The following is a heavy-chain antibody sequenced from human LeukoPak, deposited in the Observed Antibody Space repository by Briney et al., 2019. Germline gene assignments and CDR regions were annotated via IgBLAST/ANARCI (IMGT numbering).Heavy chain of an antibody. D-gene: IGHD3-3*01. CDR3: ARNTYYDFWSGYYNNWFDP. CDR2: MNPNSGGT. J-gene: IGHJ5*02. Sequence: GASVNVSCKASGYTFTRYFMHAVRQAAGQGLEWMGRMNPNSGGTNYEQKFQSRVTMTRDTSLSTDYLELSRLRSDETAVYYCARNTYYDFWSGYYNNWFDPWGQGTMVTDSS. V-gene: IGHV1-2*06. CDR1: GYTFTRYF.